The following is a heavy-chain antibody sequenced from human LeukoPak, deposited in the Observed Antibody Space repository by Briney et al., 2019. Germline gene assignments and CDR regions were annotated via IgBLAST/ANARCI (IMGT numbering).Heavy chain of an antibody. CDR1: GYTFTSYG. V-gene: IGHV1-18*01. D-gene: IGHD2-15*01. CDR3: ARISPALSYYYMDV. CDR2: ISADNGNT. Sequence: ASVKVSCKASGYTFTSYGISWGRQAPGQGLEWMGWISADNGNTNYAQKLQGRVTITTDTSTRTAYMELRSLRSDDTAVYYCARISPALSYYYMDVWGKGTTVTISS. J-gene: IGHJ6*03.